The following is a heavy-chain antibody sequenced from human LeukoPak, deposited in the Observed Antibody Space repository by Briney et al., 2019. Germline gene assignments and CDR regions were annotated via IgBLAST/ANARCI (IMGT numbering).Heavy chain of an antibody. V-gene: IGHV4-59*12. CDR1: GGSISSYY. D-gene: IGHD6-19*01. J-gene: IGHJ5*02. Sequence: PSETLSLTCTVSGGSISSYYWSWIRQPPGKGLEWIGYIYYSGSTNYNPSLKSRVTISVDTSKNQFSLKLSSVTAADTAVYYCARGGLKNSSGWYVRGFDPWGQGTLVTVSS. CDR2: IYYSGST. CDR3: ARGGLKNSSGWYVRGFDP.